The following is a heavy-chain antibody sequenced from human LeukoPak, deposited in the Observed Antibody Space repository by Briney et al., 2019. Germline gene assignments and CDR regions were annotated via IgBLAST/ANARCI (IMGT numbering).Heavy chain of an antibody. CDR1: GDTFSSYY. CDR2: INPSGSST. J-gene: IGHJ4*02. Sequence: ASVKVSCKASGDTFSSYYMHWVRQAPGQGLEWMGIINPSGSSTTCAQKFQGRVTMTRDTSTSTVYMELSSLRSEDTAVYYCARGGVLRFLEHLDYWGQGTLVTVSS. D-gene: IGHD3-3*01. V-gene: IGHV1-46*01. CDR3: ARGGVLRFLEHLDY.